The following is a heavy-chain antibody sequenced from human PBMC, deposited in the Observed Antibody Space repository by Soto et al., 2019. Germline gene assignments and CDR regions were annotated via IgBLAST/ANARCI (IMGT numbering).Heavy chain of an antibody. D-gene: IGHD6-13*01. Sequence: PSETLSLTCAVYGGSGGSFSGYYWSWIRQPPGKGLEWIGEINHSGSTNYNPSLKSRVTISVDTSKNQFSLKLSSVTAADTAVYYCARGHPSRRYSSSQWGIAAAGKGMDVWGQGTTVTVSS. CDR1: GGSGGSFSGYY. J-gene: IGHJ6*02. CDR2: INHSGST. V-gene: IGHV4-34*01. CDR3: ARGHPSRRYSSSQWGIAAAGKGMDV.